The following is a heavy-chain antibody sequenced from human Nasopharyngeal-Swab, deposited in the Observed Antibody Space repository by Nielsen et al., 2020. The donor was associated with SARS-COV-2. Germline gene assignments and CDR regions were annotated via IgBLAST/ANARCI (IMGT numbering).Heavy chain of an antibody. CDR3: ASDLAYCGGDCYGNAFDI. J-gene: IGHJ3*02. CDR2: ISSSGSTI. V-gene: IGHV3-11*04. D-gene: IGHD2-21*02. CDR1: GFIFSDYY. Sequence: GESLKISCAASGFIFSDYYMSWIRQAPGKGLEWVSYISSSGSTIYYADSVKGRFTISRDNAKNSLYLQMNSLRAEDTAVYYCASDLAYCGGDCYGNAFDIWGRGTMVTVSS.